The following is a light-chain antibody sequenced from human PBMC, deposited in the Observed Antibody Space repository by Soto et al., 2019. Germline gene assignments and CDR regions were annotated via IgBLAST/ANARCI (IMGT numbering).Light chain of an antibody. CDR3: AAWDDSLNVVV. CDR1: SSNIGSNT. J-gene: IGLJ2*01. CDR2: NHN. V-gene: IGLV1-44*01. Sequence: QSVLTQPPSVSGTPGQRVTISCSGSSSNIGSNTVNWYQQLPGTAPKLLIYNHNQRPSEVPDRFSGSKSATSASLAISGLQSEDEADYYCAAWDDSLNVVVFGGGTQLTVL.